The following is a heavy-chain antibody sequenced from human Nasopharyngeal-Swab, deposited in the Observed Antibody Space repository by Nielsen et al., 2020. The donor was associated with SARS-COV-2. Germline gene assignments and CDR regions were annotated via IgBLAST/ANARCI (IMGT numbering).Heavy chain of an antibody. J-gene: IGHJ4*02. CDR1: GGSFSGYY. CDR3: ARVIAAALDY. Sequence: SETLSLTCAVYGGSFSGYYWSWNRQPPGKGLEWIGEINHSGSTNYNPSLKSRVTISVDTSKNQFSLKLSSVTAADTAVYYCARVIAAALDYWGQGTLVTVSS. V-gene: IGHV4-34*01. CDR2: INHSGST. D-gene: IGHD6-13*01.